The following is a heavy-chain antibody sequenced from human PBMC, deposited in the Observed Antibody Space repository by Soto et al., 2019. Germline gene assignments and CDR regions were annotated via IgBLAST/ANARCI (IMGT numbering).Heavy chain of an antibody. V-gene: IGHV4-59*01. Sequence: QVQLQESGPGLVKPSETLSLTCTVSGGSITSYYWSWILQPPVKGLEWIGYIYNSGNTNYNPSLKSRVTISVDTSKNQFSLKLSSVTAADTAVYYCARTGYSSGFYYFDHWGQGTLVTVSS. CDR1: GGSITSYY. CDR2: IYNSGNT. D-gene: IGHD6-19*01. CDR3: ARTGYSSGFYYFDH. J-gene: IGHJ4*02.